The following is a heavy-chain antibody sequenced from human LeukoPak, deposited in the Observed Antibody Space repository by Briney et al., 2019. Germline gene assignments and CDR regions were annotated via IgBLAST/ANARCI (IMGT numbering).Heavy chain of an antibody. CDR3: ARGGTYYYDSSGYYSDYFDY. J-gene: IGHJ4*02. CDR2: ISAYNGNT. D-gene: IGHD3-22*01. Sequence: GASVKVSCKASGYTFTSYGISWVRQAPGQGLEWMGWISAYNGNTNYAQKLQGRVTMTTDTSTSTAYMELRSLRSDDTAVYYCARGGTYYYDSSGYYSDYFDYWGQGTLVTVSS. CDR1: GYTFTSYG. V-gene: IGHV1-18*01.